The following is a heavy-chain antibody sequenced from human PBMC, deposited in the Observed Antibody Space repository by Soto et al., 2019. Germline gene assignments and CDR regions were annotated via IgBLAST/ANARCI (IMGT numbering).Heavy chain of an antibody. CDR1: GGSIYRSGYY. D-gene: IGHD2-15*01. Sequence: SETLSLTCTVSGGSIYRSGYYWGWIRQPPGRGLEWIGNIDYNGVTYSNPSLKSRVTISRDTSKNQFSLKLTSVTAADTALYYCGKVLVGATGRTDSDSWGPGTLVIVSS. J-gene: IGHJ4*02. V-gene: IGHV4-39*01. CDR3: GKVLVGATGRTDSDS. CDR2: IDYNGVT.